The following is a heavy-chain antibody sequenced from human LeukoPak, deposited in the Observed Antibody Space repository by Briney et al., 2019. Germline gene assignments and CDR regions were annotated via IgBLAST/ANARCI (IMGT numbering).Heavy chain of an antibody. CDR3: ARLYCDFLSGAFDI. J-gene: IGHJ3*02. Sequence: KAGGSLRLSCAASGFTFSSYSMNWVRQAPGKGLEWVSPISSSSSYIYYADSVKGRFTISRDNAKNSLYLQMNSLRAEETAVYYCARLYCDFLSGAFDIWGQGTMVTVSS. V-gene: IGHV3-21*01. D-gene: IGHD3-3*01. CDR2: ISSSSSYI. CDR1: GFTFSSYS.